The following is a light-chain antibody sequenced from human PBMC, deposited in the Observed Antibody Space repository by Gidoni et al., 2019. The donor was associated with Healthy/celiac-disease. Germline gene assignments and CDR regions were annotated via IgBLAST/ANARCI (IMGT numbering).Light chain of an antibody. Sequence: EIVLTQSPVTLSLSPGERASLSCTASQRVSSSYLAWYQQKPGHAPRLLSYCAPSRATGIPDRFSGSGAGTDFTLTISRLEREEFAVYYCQQYGSSPPWTFGQGTKVEIK. J-gene: IGKJ1*01. CDR2: CAP. CDR1: QRVSSSY. V-gene: IGKV3-20*01. CDR3: QQYGSSPPWT.